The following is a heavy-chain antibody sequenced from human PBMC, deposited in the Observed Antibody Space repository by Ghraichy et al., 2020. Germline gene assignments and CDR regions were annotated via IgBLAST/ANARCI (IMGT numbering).Heavy chain of an antibody. CDR1: GFTFSSYA. D-gene: IGHD3-22*01. CDR3: ARVQDDYDSIGSRPLYYYYYGMDV. V-gene: IGHV3-30-3*01. J-gene: IGHJ6*02. Sequence: GGSLRLSCAASGFTFSSYAMHWVRQAPGKGLVWVAVISYDGSNKYYADSVKGRFTISRDNSKNTLYLQMNSLRAEDTAAYYCARVQDDYDSIGSRPLYYYYYGMDVWGQGTTVTVSS. CDR2: ISYDGSNK.